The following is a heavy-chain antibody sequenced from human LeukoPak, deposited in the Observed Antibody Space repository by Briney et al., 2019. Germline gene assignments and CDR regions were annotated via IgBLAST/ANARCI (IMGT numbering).Heavy chain of an antibody. CDR3: ARHMGPYYYDSSGVDY. J-gene: IGHJ4*02. CDR1: DYSISSGCY. V-gene: IGHV4-38-2*01. CDR2: IYHSGSA. Sequence: SETPSLTCAVSDYSISSGCYWGWIRQPPAKGLEWIGSIYHSGSAYYSPSLKSRLTISVDTSKNQFSLKLSSVTAADTAMYYCARHMGPYYYDSSGVDYWGQGTLVTVSS. D-gene: IGHD3-22*01.